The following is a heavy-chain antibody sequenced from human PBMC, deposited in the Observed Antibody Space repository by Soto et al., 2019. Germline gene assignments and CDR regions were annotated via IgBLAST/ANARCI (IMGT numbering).Heavy chain of an antibody. CDR3: TRFHYYGSGSYPNY. CDR2: IRSKAYGGTT. J-gene: IGHJ4*02. Sequence: EVQLVESGGGLVKPGRSLRLSCTASGFTFGDYAMSWFRQAPGKGLEWVGFIRSKAYGGTTEYAASVKGRFTISRDDSKSIAYLQMNSLKTEDTAVYSCTRFHYYGSGSYPNYWGQGTLVTVSS. V-gene: IGHV3-49*05. D-gene: IGHD3-10*01. CDR1: GFTFGDYA.